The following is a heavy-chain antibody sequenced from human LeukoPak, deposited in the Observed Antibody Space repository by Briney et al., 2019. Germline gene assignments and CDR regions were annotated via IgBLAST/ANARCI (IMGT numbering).Heavy chain of an antibody. J-gene: IGHJ3*02. Sequence: PGGSLRLSCAASGLTFSSYAMSWVRQAPGKGLEWVSAISGSGGSTYYADSVKGRFTISRDNSKNTLYLQMNSLRAEDTAVYYCAKDTKQQLIYPDAFDIWGQGTMVTVSS. V-gene: IGHV3-23*01. CDR1: GLTFSSYA. D-gene: IGHD6-13*01. CDR3: AKDTKQQLIYPDAFDI. CDR2: ISGSGGST.